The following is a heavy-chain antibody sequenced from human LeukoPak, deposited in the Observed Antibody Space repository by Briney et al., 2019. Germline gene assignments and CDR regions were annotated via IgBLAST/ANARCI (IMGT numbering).Heavy chain of an antibody. V-gene: IGHV4-39*01. CDR1: GGSISSSSYY. CDR3: ARFTIFGVVITDTAQAFDI. D-gene: IGHD3-3*01. J-gene: IGHJ3*02. Sequence: NPSETLSLTCTVSGGSISSSSYYRGWIRQPPGKGLEWIGSIYYSGSTYYNPSLKSRVTISVDTSKNQFSLKLSSVTAADTAVYYCARFTIFGVVITDTAQAFDIWGQGTMVTVSS. CDR2: IYYSGST.